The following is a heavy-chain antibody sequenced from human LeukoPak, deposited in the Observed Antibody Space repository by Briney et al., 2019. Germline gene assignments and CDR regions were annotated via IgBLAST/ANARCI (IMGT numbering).Heavy chain of an antibody. V-gene: IGHV1-2*02. CDR1: GYTFTGYY. CDR3: ARDLSGGSWPGALDY. Sequence: ASVKVSCKASGYTFTGYYMHWVRQAPGQGLEWMGWINPNSGGTNYAQKFQGRVTMTRDTSISTAYMELSRLRSDDTAVYYCARDLSGGSWPGALDYWGQGTLVTVSS. CDR2: INPNSGGT. J-gene: IGHJ4*02. D-gene: IGHD2-15*01.